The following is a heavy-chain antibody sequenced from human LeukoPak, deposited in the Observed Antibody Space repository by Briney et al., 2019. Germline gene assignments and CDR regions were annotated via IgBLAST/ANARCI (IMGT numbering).Heavy chain of an antibody. CDR1: GGSISSYY. V-gene: IGHV4-59*08. J-gene: IGHJ4*02. D-gene: IGHD6-19*01. CDR2: IHSSGTT. CDR3: ASLTYSSGWIPFDF. Sequence: PSETLSLTCTVSGGSISSYYWSWIRQPPGKELEWIAYIHSSGTTNYNPSLKSRVTISVDTSKNQFSLKLNSVTAADTAVYYCASLTYSSGWIPFDFWGRGTLVTVSS.